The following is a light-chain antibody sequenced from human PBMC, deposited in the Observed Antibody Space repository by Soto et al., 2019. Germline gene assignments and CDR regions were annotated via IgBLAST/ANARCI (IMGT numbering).Light chain of an antibody. CDR2: GAS. CDR1: QSVAANY. J-gene: IGKJ1*01. CDR3: QLSASSLPT. V-gene: IGKV3-20*01. Sequence: FSLSPDAVCLSPGERAPLSCRASQSVAANYLAWYQQKRGQAPRLLIYGASSRATGIPDRFSGSESGTDFTLTISILEPEEFTVYYCQLSASSLPTFGQGTKVDI.